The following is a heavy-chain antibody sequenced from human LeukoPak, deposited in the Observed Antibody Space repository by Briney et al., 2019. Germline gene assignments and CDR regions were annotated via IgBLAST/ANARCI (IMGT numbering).Heavy chain of an antibody. CDR2: ISDRGTTT. D-gene: IGHD1-26*01. CDR3: ARGVVEATAFDY. CDR1: GFTFSSHS. J-gene: IGHJ4*02. Sequence: GGSLRLSCAASGFTFSSHSMAWVRQAPGKGLEWVSGISDRGTTTYYADSVKGRFTSSRDNSKNTLYLQMNSLRAEDTAVYYCARGVVEATAFDYWGQGTLVTVSS. V-gene: IGHV3-23*01.